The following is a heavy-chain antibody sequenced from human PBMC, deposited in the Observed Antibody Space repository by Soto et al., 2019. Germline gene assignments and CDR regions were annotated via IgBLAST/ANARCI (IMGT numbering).Heavy chain of an antibody. D-gene: IGHD5-12*01. CDR2: ISYDGSNK. V-gene: IGHV3-30*18. J-gene: IGHJ4*02. CDR1: GFTFSSYG. CDR3: VKGRSGYDFDY. Sequence: GGSLRLSCAASGFTFSSYGMHWVRQAPGKGLEWVAVISYDGSNKYYADSVKGRFTISRDNSKNTLYLQMNSLRAEDTAVYYCVKGRSGYDFDYWGQGTLVTVSS.